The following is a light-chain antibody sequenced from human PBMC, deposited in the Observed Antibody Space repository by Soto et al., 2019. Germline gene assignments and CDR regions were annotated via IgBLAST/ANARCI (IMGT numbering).Light chain of an antibody. V-gene: IGLV2-8*01. CDR2: DVN. CDR3: SSYAGRNNLL. J-gene: IGLJ2*01. Sequence: QSALTQPPSASGSPGQSVTISCTGTSSDVGGYNYVSWYQHQPGKAHKLMIYDVNKRPSVVPDRFSGSKSGNTASLTVSGLQPEDEADYYGSSYAGRNNLLFGGGTKLTVL. CDR1: SSDVGGYNY.